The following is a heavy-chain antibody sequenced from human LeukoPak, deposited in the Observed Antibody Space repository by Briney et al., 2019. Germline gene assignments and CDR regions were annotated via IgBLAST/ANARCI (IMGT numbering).Heavy chain of an antibody. D-gene: IGHD6-13*01. CDR3: TQAGTTTAGVSFDY. J-gene: IGHJ4*01. CDR1: GNTFITYP. CDR2: INTNTGKP. Sequence: ASVKVSCKASGNTFITYPMNWVRQAPGQGLEWMGWINTNTGKPTYAQGFRGRFVFSLDTSVRTAYLQISSLKAEDTAIYFCTQAGTTTAGVSFDYWGQGTLVTVSS. V-gene: IGHV7-4-1*02.